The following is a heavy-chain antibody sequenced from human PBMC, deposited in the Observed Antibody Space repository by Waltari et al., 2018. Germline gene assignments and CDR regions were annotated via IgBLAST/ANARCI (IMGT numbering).Heavy chain of an antibody. CDR1: GGSISSRSYY. V-gene: IGHV4-39*01. J-gene: IGHJ3*02. CDR3: TRHRDTAMGAFDI. CDR2: IYYSGST. Sequence: QLQLQESGPGLVKPSETLSLTCTVSGGSISSRSYYWGWIRQPPGKGLEWIGSIYYSGSTYYNPSLKSRVTISVDTSKNQFSLKLSSVTAADTAVYYCTRHRDTAMGAFDIWGQGTMVTVSS. D-gene: IGHD5-18*01.